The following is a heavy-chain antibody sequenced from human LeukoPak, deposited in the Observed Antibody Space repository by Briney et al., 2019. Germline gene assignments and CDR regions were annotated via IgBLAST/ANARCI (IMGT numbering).Heavy chain of an antibody. D-gene: IGHD7-27*01. CDR2: MNPDTGNT. CDR3: ARGRPTNLGGIY. J-gene: IGHJ4*02. V-gene: IGHV1-8*01. CDR1: GYTFTSHH. Sequence: GASVKVSCKASGYTFTSHHINWVRKAAGQGLEWMGWMNPDTGNTAYAQKFQARVTMTWDTSISTAYMELGSLRSEDTAEYYCARGRPTNLGGIYWGQGTLVTVSS.